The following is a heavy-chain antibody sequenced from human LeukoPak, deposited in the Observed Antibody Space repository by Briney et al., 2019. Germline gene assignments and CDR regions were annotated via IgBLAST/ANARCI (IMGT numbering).Heavy chain of an antibody. J-gene: IGHJ6*03. CDR2: ISSNGGST. Sequence: GGSLRLSCAASGFTFSSYAMHWVRQAPGKGLEYVSAISSNGGSTYYANSVKGRFTISRDNSKNTLYLQMGSLRAEDMAVYYCARAPMATITAGYYYYMDVWGKGTTVTVSS. V-gene: IGHV3-64*01. CDR3: ARAPMATITAGYYYYMDV. D-gene: IGHD5-24*01. CDR1: GFTFSSYA.